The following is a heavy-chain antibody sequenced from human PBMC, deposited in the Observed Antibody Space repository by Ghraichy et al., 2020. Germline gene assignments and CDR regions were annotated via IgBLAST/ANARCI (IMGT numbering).Heavy chain of an antibody. CDR3: AREVGGFDY. V-gene: IGHV3-48*02. J-gene: IGHJ4*02. Sequence: SCAASGFTFSSYTMNWVRQAPGKGLEWISYISSSGITIYYADSVKGRFTISRDNAKNSLYLQMYSLGDEDTAVYYCAREVGGFDYWGQGTLVTVSS. CDR1: GFTFSSYT. CDR2: ISSSGITI. D-gene: IGHD1-26*01.